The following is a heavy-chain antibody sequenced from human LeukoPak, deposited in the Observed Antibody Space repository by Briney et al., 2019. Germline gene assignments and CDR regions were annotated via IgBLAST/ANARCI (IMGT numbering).Heavy chain of an antibody. CDR3: AKDSEARSGSYNSHPDY. V-gene: IGHV3-23*01. D-gene: IGHD1-26*01. Sequence: QPGGSLRLSCAASGFTFSSYAMSWVRQAPGKGLEWVSAISGSGGSTYYADSVKGRFTISRDNSKNTPYLQMSSLRAEDTAVYYCAKDSEARSGSYNSHPDYWGQGTLVTVSS. CDR1: GFTFSSYA. CDR2: ISGSGGST. J-gene: IGHJ4*02.